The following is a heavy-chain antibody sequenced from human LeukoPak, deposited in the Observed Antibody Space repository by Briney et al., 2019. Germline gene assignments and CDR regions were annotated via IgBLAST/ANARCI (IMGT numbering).Heavy chain of an antibody. Sequence: SQTLSLTCAVSGASISSSIHYWGWVRQPPGKGLEWIGSVYYSGGTYYNPSLESRLTISVDTSNNRFSLKLKSVTAADTAVFYCARVTTGSTTLDSWGQGILVTVSS. J-gene: IGHJ5*01. CDR1: GASISSSIHY. CDR3: ARVTTGSTTLDS. CDR2: VYYSGGT. V-gene: IGHV4-39*02. D-gene: IGHD1-1*01.